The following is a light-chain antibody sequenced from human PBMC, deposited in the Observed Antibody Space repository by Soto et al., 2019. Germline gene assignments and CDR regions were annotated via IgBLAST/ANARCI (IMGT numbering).Light chain of an antibody. CDR3: QQRNSWPPIT. J-gene: IGKJ5*01. CDR2: AAS. Sequence: DIQMTQSPSSLSASVGDRVTITCRASQSISSYLHWYQQKPGKAPKLLIYAASNLQSGVPSRFSASGSGTDFTLTLNSLQPEDFATYYCQQRNSWPPITFGQGTRLEIK. CDR1: QSISSY. V-gene: IGKV1-39*01.